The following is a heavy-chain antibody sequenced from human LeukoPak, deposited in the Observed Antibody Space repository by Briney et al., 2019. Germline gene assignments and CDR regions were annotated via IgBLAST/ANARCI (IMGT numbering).Heavy chain of an antibody. CDR1: GGSISSGSYY. D-gene: IGHD5-18*01. CDR3: ARTAMVTFDY. V-gene: IGHV4-61*01. J-gene: IGHJ4*02. Sequence: PSQTLSLTCTVSGGSISSGSYYWSWIRQPPGKGLEWIGYIYYSGSTNYNPSLKSRVTISVDTSKNQFSLKLSSVTAADTAVYYCARTAMVTFDYWGQGTLVTVSS. CDR2: IYYSGST.